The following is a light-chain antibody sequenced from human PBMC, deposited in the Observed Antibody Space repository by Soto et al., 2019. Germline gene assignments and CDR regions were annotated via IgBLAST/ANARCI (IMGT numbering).Light chain of an antibody. CDR2: EVS. V-gene: IGLV2-8*01. J-gene: IGLJ1*01. CDR1: SSDVGGYNY. CDR3: SSYAGSNNYV. Sequence: QPVLTQPPSASGSPGQSVTISCTGTSSDVGGYNYVSWYQQHPGKAPNLIIFEVSERPSGVPDRFSGSKSGNTASLTVSGLQTEDEADYYCSSYAGSNNYVFGTGTKLTVL.